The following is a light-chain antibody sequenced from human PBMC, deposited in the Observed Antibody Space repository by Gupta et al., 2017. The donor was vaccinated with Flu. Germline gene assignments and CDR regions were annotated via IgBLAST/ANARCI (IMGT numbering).Light chain of an antibody. CDR3: CSYAGSSTYV. V-gene: IGLV2-23*01. J-gene: IGLJ1*01. CDR2: EGS. Sequence: QSALIQPASVSGSPGQSIPIPRTCTSSDVGSYKLVSWYQQHPGKAPNLMIYEGSKRASGVSNRFSGYKSGNTASLTISGLQAEDEADYYCCSYAGSSTYVFGSGTKVTVL. CDR1: SSDVGSYKL.